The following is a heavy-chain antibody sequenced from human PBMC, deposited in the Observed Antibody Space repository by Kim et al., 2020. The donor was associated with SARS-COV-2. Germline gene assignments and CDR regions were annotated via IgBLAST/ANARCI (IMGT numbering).Heavy chain of an antibody. Sequence: ASVKVSCKASGYTFTGYYMHWVRQAPGQGLEWMGRINPNSGGTNYAQKFQGRVTMTRDTSISTAYMELSRLRSDDTAVYYCAREVTPITIFGVVTQYYYYCYVDVWGMGTTVTVSS. D-gene: IGHD3-3*01. CDR3: AREVTPITIFGVVTQYYYYCYVDV. V-gene: IGHV1-2*06. CDR2: INPNSGGT. J-gene: IGHJ6*03. CDR1: GYTFTGYY.